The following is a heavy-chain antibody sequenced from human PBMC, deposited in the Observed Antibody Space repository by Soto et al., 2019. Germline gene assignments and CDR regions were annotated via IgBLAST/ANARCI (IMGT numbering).Heavy chain of an antibody. D-gene: IGHD3-10*01. Sequence: GESLKISCKGSGYSFSTYWIGWVRQMPGKGLEWMGLIYPSDSDTRYSPSFQGQVTISADKSISTAYLQWSSLKASYTAMYYCARHAHYGSGSYWYYYGMDVWGQGTTVTVSS. CDR2: IYPSDSDT. CDR3: ARHAHYGSGSYWYYYGMDV. CDR1: GYSFSTYW. J-gene: IGHJ6*02. V-gene: IGHV5-51*01.